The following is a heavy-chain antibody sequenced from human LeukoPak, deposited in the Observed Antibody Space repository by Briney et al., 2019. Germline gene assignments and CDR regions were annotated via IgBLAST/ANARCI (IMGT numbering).Heavy chain of an antibody. CDR1: GFTFSSYS. D-gene: IGHD3-22*01. CDR2: ISSSSSYI. CDR3: ALDYDSSGYYRNSPFDY. Sequence: GGSLRLSCAASGFTFSSYSMNWVRQAPGKGLEWVSSISSSSSYIYYADSVKGRFTISRDNAKNSLYLQMNSLRAEDTVVYYCALDYDSSGYYRNSPFDYWGQGTLVTVSS. J-gene: IGHJ4*02. V-gene: IGHV3-21*01.